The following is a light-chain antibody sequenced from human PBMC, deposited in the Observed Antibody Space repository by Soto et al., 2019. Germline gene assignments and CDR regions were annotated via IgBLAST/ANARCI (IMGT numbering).Light chain of an antibody. CDR3: SSYAGSNNVV. J-gene: IGLJ2*01. V-gene: IGLV2-8*01. CDR2: EVN. Sequence: QSALTQPPSASGSPGQSVTISCTRTSSDVGGYNYVSWYQQHPGKAPKLMIYEVNKRPSGVPDRFSGSKSGNTASLTVSGLQAEDEADYYCSSYAGSNNVVFGGGTKLTVL. CDR1: SSDVGGYNY.